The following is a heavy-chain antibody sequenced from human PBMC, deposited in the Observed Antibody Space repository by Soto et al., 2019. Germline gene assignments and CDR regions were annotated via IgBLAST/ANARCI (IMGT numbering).Heavy chain of an antibody. CDR3: ARHPDTVATKYARHFDY. D-gene: IGHD5-12*01. Sequence: EVQLVESGGGLVQPGGSLKVSCAASGFKFSGSTLHWVRQASGKGLEWIGRIRSIGNNYATAYTASLKGRFTISRDDSKSTAYLQMRSLQTEDTAVYFCARHPDTVATKYARHFDYWGPGTLVTVSS. CDR1: GFKFSGST. CDR2: IRSIGNNYAT. V-gene: IGHV3-73*01. J-gene: IGHJ4*02.